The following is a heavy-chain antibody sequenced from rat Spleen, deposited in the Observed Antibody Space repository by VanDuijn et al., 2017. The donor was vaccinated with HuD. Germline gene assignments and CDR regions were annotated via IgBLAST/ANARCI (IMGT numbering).Heavy chain of an antibody. CDR2: IRPSGGST. CDR3: TTEAYYGYTYD. V-gene: IGHV5-27*01. D-gene: IGHD1-9*01. Sequence: EVQLVESGGGLVQPGRSMKLSCAALGFTFSNYDMAWVRQAPTTGLEWVASIRPSGGSTYYRDSVKGRFTISRDNAKSTLYLQMDSLRSEDTATYYCTTEAYYGYTYDWGQGVMVTVSS. J-gene: IGHJ2*01. CDR1: GFTFSNYD.